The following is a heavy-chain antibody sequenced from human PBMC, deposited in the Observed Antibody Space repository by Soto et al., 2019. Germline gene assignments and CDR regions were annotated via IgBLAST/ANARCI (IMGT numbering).Heavy chain of an antibody. D-gene: IGHD2-2*01. V-gene: IGHV1-2*02. Sequence: QVQLVQSGADVKTPGASVRVSCKASGYTFTGYYVHWVREAPGQGLEWMGWINPETGGTSYAQKFQGRVTLSRDTSINTGYLELSRLRFDDAAVYFCARERYQVISDGMDVWGQGTTVTVSS. J-gene: IGHJ6*02. CDR2: INPETGGT. CDR3: ARERYQVISDGMDV. CDR1: GYTFTGYY.